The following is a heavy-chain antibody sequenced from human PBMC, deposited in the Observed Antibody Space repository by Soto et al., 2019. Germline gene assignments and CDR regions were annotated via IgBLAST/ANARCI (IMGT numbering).Heavy chain of an antibody. J-gene: IGHJ6*02. CDR1: GGXXXXXX. CDR2: INHSGST. V-gene: IGHV4-34*01. Sequence: SETLSLTCAVYGGXXXXXXXXXXXXXXGKGLEWIGEINHSGSTNYNPSLKSRVTISVDTSKNQFSLKLSSVTAADTAVYYCARLAGAITYYYYGMDVWGQGTTVTVSS. CDR3: ARLAGAITYYYYGMDV. D-gene: IGHD1-26*01.